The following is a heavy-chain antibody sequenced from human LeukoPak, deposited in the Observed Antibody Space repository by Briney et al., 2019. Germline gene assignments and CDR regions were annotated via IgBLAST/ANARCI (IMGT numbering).Heavy chain of an antibody. CDR3: ARESDHFDWLLIDY. V-gene: IGHV1-2*02. Sequence: ASVKVSCKASGYTFTGYYMHWVRQAPGQGLEWMGWINPSSGGTNYAQKFQGRVTMTRDTSISTAYMELSRLRSDDTAVYYCARESDHFDWLLIDYWGQGTLVTVSS. J-gene: IGHJ4*02. D-gene: IGHD3-9*01. CDR2: INPSSGGT. CDR1: GYTFTGYY.